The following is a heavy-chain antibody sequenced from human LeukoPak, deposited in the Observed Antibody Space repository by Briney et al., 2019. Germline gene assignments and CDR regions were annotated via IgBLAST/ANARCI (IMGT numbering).Heavy chain of an antibody. CDR2: ISSSGSTI. CDR1: GFTFSSYE. J-gene: IGHJ4*02. CDR3: ARDLGDHEGY. Sequence: GGSLRLSCAASGFTFSSYEMNWVRQAPGKGLEWVSYISSSGSTIYYADSVKGRFTISRDNAKNSLYLQMNSLRAEDTAFYYCARDLGDHEGYWGQGTLVTVSS. D-gene: IGHD4-17*01. V-gene: IGHV3-48*03.